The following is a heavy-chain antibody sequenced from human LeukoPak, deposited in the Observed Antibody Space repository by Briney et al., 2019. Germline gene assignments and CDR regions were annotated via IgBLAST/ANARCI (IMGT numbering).Heavy chain of an antibody. Sequence: SETLSLTCTVSGGSVSNAGYYWTWIRQPPGKGLEWIGHVSSSGTNYNPSLKTRVTISVDMSKNQFSLKLSSVTAADTAVYYCARRDRVYNYYGSGSRYYFDYWGQGTLVTVSS. D-gene: IGHD3-10*01. CDR3: ARRDRVYNYYGSGSRYYFDY. CDR2: VSSSGT. J-gene: IGHJ4*02. CDR1: GGSVSNAGYY. V-gene: IGHV4-61*08.